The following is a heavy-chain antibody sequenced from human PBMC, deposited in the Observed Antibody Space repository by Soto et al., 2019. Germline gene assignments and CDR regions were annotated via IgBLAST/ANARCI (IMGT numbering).Heavy chain of an antibody. J-gene: IGHJ6*02. V-gene: IGHV1-69*01. CDR2: IIPIFGTA. CDR3: AGEQHFWNGTAAERDGIDV. D-gene: IGHD3-3*02. CDR1: GGTFSSYA. Sequence: QVQLVQSGAEVKKPGSSVKVSCKASGGTFSSYAISWVRQAPGQGLEWREGIIPIFGTANYGQKFQGRVRIIADEFTSRAYMELISLRSEDTAVYYCAGEQHFWNGTAAERDGIDVWGQGTTVTVSS.